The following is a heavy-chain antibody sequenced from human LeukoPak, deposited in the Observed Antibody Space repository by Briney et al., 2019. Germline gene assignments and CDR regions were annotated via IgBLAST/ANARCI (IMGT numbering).Heavy chain of an antibody. J-gene: IGHJ3*02. CDR1: GFTFSNYA. D-gene: IGHD4-17*01. CDR3: ARPEAYGDYVGAFDI. Sequence: GSLRLSCAASGFTFSNYAMNWVRQAPGKGLEWVAVISYDGSNKYYADSVKGRFTISRDNSKNTLYLQMNSLRAEDTAVYYCARPEAYGDYVGAFDIWGQGTMVTVSS. V-gene: IGHV3-30*04. CDR2: ISYDGSNK.